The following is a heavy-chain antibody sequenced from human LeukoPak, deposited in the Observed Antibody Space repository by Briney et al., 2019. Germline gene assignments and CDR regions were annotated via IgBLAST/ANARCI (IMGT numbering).Heavy chain of an antibody. CDR2: IYSSTTI. D-gene: IGHD6-19*01. V-gene: IGHV3-48*04. CDR3: ARITVPGTGSFDY. Sequence: GGSLRLSCAASGFTFSSYGMNWVRQAPGKGLEWVSYIYSSTTIYYADSVKGRFTISRDNAKNSLFLQMNSLRAEDTGVYYCARITVPGTGSFDYWGQGTLVTVSS. J-gene: IGHJ4*02. CDR1: GFTFSSYG.